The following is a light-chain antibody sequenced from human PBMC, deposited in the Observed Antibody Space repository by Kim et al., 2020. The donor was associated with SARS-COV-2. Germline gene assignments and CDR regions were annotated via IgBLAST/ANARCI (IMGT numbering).Light chain of an antibody. CDR2: KAS. V-gene: IGKV1-5*03. Sequence: SESVGDRVTITCRASQRISSWLAWYQQKPGKAPKLLIYKASSLESGVPSRFSGSGSGTEFTLTISSLQPDDFATYYCQQYNSYPYTFGQGTKLEI. J-gene: IGKJ2*01. CDR1: QRISSW. CDR3: QQYNSYPYT.